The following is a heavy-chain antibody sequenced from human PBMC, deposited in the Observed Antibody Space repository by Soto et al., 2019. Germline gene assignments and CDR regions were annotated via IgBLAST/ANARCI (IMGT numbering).Heavy chain of an antibody. CDR2: IYHSGST. CDR1: GGSISSGGYS. D-gene: IGHD2-2*01. Sequence: TLSLTCAVSGGSISSGGYSWSWIRQPPGKGLEWIGYIYHSGSTYYNPSLKSRVTISVDRSKNQFSLKLSSVTAADTAVYYCARGPRGYCSSTSCWAAGYFDYWGQGTLVTAPQ. V-gene: IGHV4-30-2*01. CDR3: ARGPRGYCSSTSCWAAGYFDY. J-gene: IGHJ4*02.